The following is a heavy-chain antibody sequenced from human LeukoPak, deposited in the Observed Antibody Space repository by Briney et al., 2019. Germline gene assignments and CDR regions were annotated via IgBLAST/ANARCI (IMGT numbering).Heavy chain of an antibody. D-gene: IGHD3-9*01. V-gene: IGHV1-69*13. CDR3: ARDGRVLRYFDWLMDV. Sequence: SVKVSCMASGGTFSSYAISWVRQAPGQGLEWMGGIIPIFGTANYAQKFQGRVTITADESTSTAYMELSSLRSEDTAVYYCARDGRVLRYFDWLMDVWGQGTTVTVSS. CDR2: IIPIFGTA. J-gene: IGHJ6*02. CDR1: GGTFSSYA.